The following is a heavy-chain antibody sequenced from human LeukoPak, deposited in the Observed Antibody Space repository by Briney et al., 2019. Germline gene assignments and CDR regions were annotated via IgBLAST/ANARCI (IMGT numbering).Heavy chain of an antibody. J-gene: IGHJ4*02. D-gene: IGHD2-15*01. CDR3: ARVYCSGGSCYLPFGY. CDR1: GYTFTSYD. Sequence: ASVKVSCKASGYTFTSYDINWVRQAPGQGLERMGWMNPNSGNTGYAQKFQGRVTMTRNTSISTAYMELSSLRSEDTAVYYCARVYCSGGSCYLPFGYWGQGTLVTVSS. V-gene: IGHV1-8*01. CDR2: MNPNSGNT.